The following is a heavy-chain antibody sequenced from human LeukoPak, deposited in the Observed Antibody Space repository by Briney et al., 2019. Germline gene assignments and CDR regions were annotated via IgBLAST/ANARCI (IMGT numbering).Heavy chain of an antibody. CDR2: ISWNSGSI. J-gene: IGHJ4*02. D-gene: IGHD3-22*01. Sequence: QPGRSLRLSCAASGFTFDDYAMHWVRQAPGKGLEWVSGISWNSGSIGYADSVKGRFTISRDNAKNSLYLQMNSLRAEDTALYYCAKDLPDYYDSSGSQGGFDYWGLGTLVTVSS. V-gene: IGHV3-9*01. CDR1: GFTFDDYA. CDR3: AKDLPDYYDSSGSQGGFDY.